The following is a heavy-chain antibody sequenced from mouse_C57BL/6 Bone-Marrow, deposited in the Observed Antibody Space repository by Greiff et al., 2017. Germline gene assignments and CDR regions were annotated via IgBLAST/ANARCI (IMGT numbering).Heavy chain of an antibody. J-gene: IGHJ1*03. D-gene: IGHD2-4*01. V-gene: IGHV1-54*01. CDR1: GYAFTNYL. Sequence: QVQLQQSGAELVRPGTSVKVSCKASGYAFTNYLLEWVKQRPGQGLEWIGVINPGRGGTNYNEKFKGKATLTADKSSSTAYMQLSSLTSEDSAVYFCARYDYVHFDVWGTGTTVTVSA. CDR2: INPGRGGT. CDR3: ARYDYVHFDV.